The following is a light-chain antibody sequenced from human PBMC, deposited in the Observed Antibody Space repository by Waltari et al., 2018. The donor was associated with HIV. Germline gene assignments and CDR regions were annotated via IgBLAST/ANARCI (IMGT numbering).Light chain of an antibody. V-gene: IGLV3-21*02. J-gene: IGLJ2*01. Sequence: LTQPPSVSVAPGQTATITCGGDNIGYRSVHWYQQKAGQAPVLVFYDDTDRPSGIPERFSGSKSGNTATLTISRVEAGDEADYYCQVWASNSAYVVFGGRTKLTVL. CDR1: NIGYRS. CDR3: QVWASNSAYVV. CDR2: DDT.